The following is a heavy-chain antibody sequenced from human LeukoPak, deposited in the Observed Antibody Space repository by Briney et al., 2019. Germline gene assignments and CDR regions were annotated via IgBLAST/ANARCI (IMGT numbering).Heavy chain of an antibody. V-gene: IGHV3-23*01. Sequence: GGSLRLSCAASGFTFSSYAMSWVRQAPGKGLEWVSAISGSGGSAYYADSVKGRFTISRDNSKNTLYLQMNSLRAKDTAVYYCAKSGDLSIVGATNPEYFQHWGQGTLVTVSS. D-gene: IGHD1-26*01. J-gene: IGHJ1*01. CDR3: AKSGDLSIVGATNPEYFQH. CDR2: ISGSGGSA. CDR1: GFTFSSYA.